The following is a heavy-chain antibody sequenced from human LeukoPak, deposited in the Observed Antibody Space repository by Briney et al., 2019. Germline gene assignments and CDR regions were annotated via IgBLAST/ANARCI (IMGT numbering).Heavy chain of an antibody. J-gene: IGHJ4*02. D-gene: IGHD3-10*01. V-gene: IGHV3-74*01. CDR2: INSDGSST. CDR1: GFTFSSYW. CDR3: ARDQYYPIIRFDY. Sequence: GGFLRLSCAASGFTFSSYWMHWVRQAPGMGLVWVSRINSDGSSTSYADSVKGRFTISRDNAKNTLYLQMNSLRAEDTAVYYCARDQYYPIIRFDYWGPGILVTVSS.